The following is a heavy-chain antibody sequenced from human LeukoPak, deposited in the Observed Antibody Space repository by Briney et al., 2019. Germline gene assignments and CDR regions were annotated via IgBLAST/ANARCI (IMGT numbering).Heavy chain of an antibody. CDR1: GYTFTSYG. Sequence: GASVKVSCKASGYTFTSYGISWVRQAPGQGLEWMGWISAYNGNTNYAQKLQGRVTMTTDTSTSTAYMELRSLRSDDTAVYYCARVLVSIAAGYYMDVWGKGTTVTVSS. CDR2: ISAYNGNT. CDR3: ARVLVSIAAGYYMDV. V-gene: IGHV1-18*01. D-gene: IGHD6-13*01. J-gene: IGHJ6*03.